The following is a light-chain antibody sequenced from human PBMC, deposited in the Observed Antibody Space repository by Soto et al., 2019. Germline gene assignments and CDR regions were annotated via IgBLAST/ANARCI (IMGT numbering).Light chain of an antibody. Sequence: QSVLTQPPSVSAAPGQTVTISCSGSSSNIGNNYVSWYQQVPGAAPKLLIYDSNKRPSGIPDRFSGSKSGTSATLGITGFQTGDEADYYCGSWDSSLSAYVFGTGTKVTV. J-gene: IGLJ1*01. CDR3: GSWDSSLSAYV. CDR2: DSN. CDR1: SSNIGNNY. V-gene: IGLV1-51*01.